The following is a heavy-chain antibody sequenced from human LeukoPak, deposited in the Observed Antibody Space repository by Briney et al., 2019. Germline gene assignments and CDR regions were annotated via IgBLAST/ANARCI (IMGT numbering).Heavy chain of an antibody. J-gene: IGHJ4*02. CDR2: INDNGGRT. D-gene: IGHD1-26*01. Sequence: TGGSLRLSCSASGFTFSRCAMHWVRQAPGKGLEYVSGINDNGGRTHYGDSVKGRFSISRDNSKNTLHLQMSTLRAEDTALYYCVKDVGGSYAFDYWGQGILVTVAS. CDR3: VKDVGGSYAFDY. CDR1: GFTFSRCA. V-gene: IGHV3-64D*09.